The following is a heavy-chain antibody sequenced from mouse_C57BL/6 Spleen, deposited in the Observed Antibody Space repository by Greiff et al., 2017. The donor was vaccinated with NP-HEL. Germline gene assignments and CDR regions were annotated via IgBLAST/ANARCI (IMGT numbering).Heavy chain of an antibody. J-gene: IGHJ2*01. CDR3: ARHNYGSTLDY. V-gene: IGHV5-6*01. CDR1: GFTFSSYG. Sequence: EVNLVESGGDLVKPGGSLKLSCAASGFTFSSYGMSWVRQTPDKRLEWVATISSGGSYTYYPDSVKGRFTISRDNAKNTLYLQMSSLKSEDTAMYYCARHNYGSTLDYWGQGTTLTVSS. D-gene: IGHD1-1*01. CDR2: ISSGGSYT.